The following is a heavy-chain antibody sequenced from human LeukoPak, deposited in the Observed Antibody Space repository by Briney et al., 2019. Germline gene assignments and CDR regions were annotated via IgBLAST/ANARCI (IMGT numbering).Heavy chain of an antibody. Sequence: GGSLRLSCAASGFTSSNAWMSWVRQAPGKGLEWVGRIKSKTDGGTTDYSAPVKGGFTISRDDSKNTLHLQMISLKTEDTAVYYCTTDTYYYGSGSHGYWGQGTLVTVSS. J-gene: IGHJ4*02. D-gene: IGHD3-10*01. CDR1: GFTSSNAW. CDR2: IKSKTDGGTT. CDR3: TTDTYYYGSGSHGY. V-gene: IGHV3-15*01.